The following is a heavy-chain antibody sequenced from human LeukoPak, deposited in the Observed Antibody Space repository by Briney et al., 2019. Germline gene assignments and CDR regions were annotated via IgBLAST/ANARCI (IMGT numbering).Heavy chain of an antibody. J-gene: IGHJ3*02. CDR2: ISSSSSYI. D-gene: IGHD3-22*01. V-gene: IGHV3-21*01. CDR1: GFTFSSYS. CDR3: ARDAPDYYDSSGYYPSDAFDI. Sequence: PGGSLRLSCAASGFTFSSYSMNWVRQAPGKGLERVSSISSSSSYIYYADSVKGRFTISRDNAKNSLYLQMNSLRAEDTAVYYCARDAPDYYDSSGYYPSDAFDIWGQGTMVTVSS.